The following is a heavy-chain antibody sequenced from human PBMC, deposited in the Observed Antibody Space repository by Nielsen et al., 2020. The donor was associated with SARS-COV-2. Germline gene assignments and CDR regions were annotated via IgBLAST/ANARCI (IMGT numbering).Heavy chain of an antibody. D-gene: IGHD3-10*01. Sequence: SETLSLTCTVSGGSISRYFWSWIRQPPVKGLEWIGYIYYSGSTDYNPSLKSRVIISQDTSKHQFYLKVPSVTAADTAVYFCARVLYGPRGHMDVWGLGTTVTVSS. J-gene: IGHJ6*02. V-gene: IGHV4-59*08. CDR1: GGSISRYF. CDR3: ARVLYGPRGHMDV. CDR2: IYYSGST.